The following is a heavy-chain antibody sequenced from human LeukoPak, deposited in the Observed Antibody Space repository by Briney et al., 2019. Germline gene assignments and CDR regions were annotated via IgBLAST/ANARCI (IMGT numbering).Heavy chain of an antibody. D-gene: IGHD2-15*01. CDR2: IWYDGSNK. V-gene: IGHV3-30*02. J-gene: IGHJ4*02. CDR3: AKGGYCSGGSCYSFDY. CDR1: GFTFSSYA. Sequence: GGSLRLSCAASGFTFSSYAMTWVRQAPGKGLEWVAVIWYDGSNKYYAGSVKGRFTISRDNSKDTLYLQMNSPRAEDTAVYYCAKGGYCSGGSCYSFDYWGQGTLVTVSS.